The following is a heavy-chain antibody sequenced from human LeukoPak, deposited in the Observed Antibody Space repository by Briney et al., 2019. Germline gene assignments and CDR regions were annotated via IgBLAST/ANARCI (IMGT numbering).Heavy chain of an antibody. CDR1: GGSFSGYY. CDR2: INHSGST. Sequence: SETLSLTCAVYGGSFSGYYWSWIRQPPGKGLEWIGEINHSGSTNYNPPLKSRVTISVDTSKNQFSLKLSSVTAADTAVYYCARGRPSNDFWSGYYGAGTYFDYWGQGTLVTVSS. CDR3: ARGRPSNDFWSGYYGAGTYFDY. J-gene: IGHJ4*02. D-gene: IGHD3-3*01. V-gene: IGHV4-34*01.